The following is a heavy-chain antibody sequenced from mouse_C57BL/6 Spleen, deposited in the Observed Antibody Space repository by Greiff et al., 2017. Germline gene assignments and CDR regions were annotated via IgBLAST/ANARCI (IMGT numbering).Heavy chain of an antibody. CDR3: ARGDYGSSYPLDY. D-gene: IGHD1-1*01. Sequence: EVKLVESGPGLVKPSQSLSLTCSVTGYSITSGYYWNWIRQFPGNKLEWMGYISYDGSNNYNPSLKNRISITRDTSKNQFFLKLNSVTTEDTATYYCARGDYGSSYPLDYWGQGTTLTVSS. CDR2: ISYDGSN. CDR1: GYSITSGYY. J-gene: IGHJ2*01. V-gene: IGHV3-6*01.